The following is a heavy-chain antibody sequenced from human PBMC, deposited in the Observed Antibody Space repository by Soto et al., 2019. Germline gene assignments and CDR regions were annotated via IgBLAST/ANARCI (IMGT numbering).Heavy chain of an antibody. CDR2: INPSGGST. J-gene: IGHJ6*02. CDR3: ARGLVFYYGMDV. Sequence: QVQLVQSGAEVKKPGASVKVSCKASGYTFTSYYMHWVRQAPGQGLEWMGIINPSGGSTSYAQKFQGGVTKDRDTSTSTVYMELSSLRSEDTAVYYCARGLVFYYGMDVWGQGTTVTVSS. D-gene: IGHD1-20*01. CDR1: GYTFTSYY. V-gene: IGHV1-46*01.